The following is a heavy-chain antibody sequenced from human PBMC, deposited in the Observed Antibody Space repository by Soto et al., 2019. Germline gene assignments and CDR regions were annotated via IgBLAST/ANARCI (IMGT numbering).Heavy chain of an antibody. D-gene: IGHD3-9*01. CDR2: INAGNGNT. Sequence: GASVKVSCKAVGCTFTSYAMHWVRQAPGQRLEWMGWINAGNGNTKYSQKFQGRVTITRDTSASTAYMELSSLRSEDTAVYYCARNLMDYDILTGYYMAYYFEYWGQGTLVTVSS. J-gene: IGHJ4*02. CDR1: GCTFTSYA. V-gene: IGHV1-3*01. CDR3: ARNLMDYDILTGYYMAYYFEY.